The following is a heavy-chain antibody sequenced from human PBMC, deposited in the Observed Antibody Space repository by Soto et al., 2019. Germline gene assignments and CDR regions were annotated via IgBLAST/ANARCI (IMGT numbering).Heavy chain of an antibody. V-gene: IGHV3-74*01. CDR1: GFPFNNHW. CDR3: ARGRLGTRGIED. J-gene: IGHJ4*02. CDR2: IHGEGSNK. D-gene: IGHD1-26*01. Sequence: PAGSMRLSCAASGFPFNNHWMHWVLQAPGKGLVCVSTIHGEGSNKAYADSVKGRFTISRDNAKNTLYLQMEGLGAEDTAVYSCARGRLGTRGIEDWGQGIPVTVSS.